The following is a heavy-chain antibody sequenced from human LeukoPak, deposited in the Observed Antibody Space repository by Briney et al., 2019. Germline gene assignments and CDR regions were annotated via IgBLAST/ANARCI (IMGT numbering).Heavy chain of an antibody. CDR3: ARDSTALLQSGWFDP. V-gene: IGHV4-61*02. Sequence: PSETLSLTCTVSGGSISSGSYYWSWIRQPAGKGLEWIVRIYTSGSTNYNPSLKSRVTISVDTSKNQFSLKLSSVTAADTAVYYCARDSTALLQSGWFDPWGQGTLDSVSS. D-gene: IGHD5-24*01. CDR2: IYTSGST. J-gene: IGHJ5*02. CDR1: GGSISSGSYY.